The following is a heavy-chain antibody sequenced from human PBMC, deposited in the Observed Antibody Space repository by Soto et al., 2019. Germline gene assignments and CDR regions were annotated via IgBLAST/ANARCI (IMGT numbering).Heavy chain of an antibody. D-gene: IGHD5-12*01. V-gene: IGHV4-30-2*01. CDR2: IYHSGST. J-gene: IGHJ4*02. CDR1: GGSISSGGYS. CDR3: AAGGGLPRYY. Sequence: QLQLQESGSGLVKPSQTLSLTCAVSGGSISSGGYSWSWIRQPPGKGLEWIGYIYHSGSTYYNPSLKRRITISADRSKNQFSLTLSSVTAADTAVYYCAAGGGLPRYYWGQGTLVTVSS.